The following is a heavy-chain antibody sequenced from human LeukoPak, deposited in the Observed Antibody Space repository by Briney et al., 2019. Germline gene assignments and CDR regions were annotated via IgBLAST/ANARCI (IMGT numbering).Heavy chain of an antibody. CDR3: ARDGNFDI. D-gene: IGHD4-23*01. CDR2: INPQSGST. CDR1: GYTFTGYY. Sequence: GSSVKVSCKASGYTFTGYYIHWVRQAPGQGLEWMGWINPQSGSTNYAQKFQGRVTMTRDTSISTVDMELSRLRSDDTAMYYCARDGNFDIWGQGTMVTVSS. J-gene: IGHJ3*02. V-gene: IGHV1-2*02.